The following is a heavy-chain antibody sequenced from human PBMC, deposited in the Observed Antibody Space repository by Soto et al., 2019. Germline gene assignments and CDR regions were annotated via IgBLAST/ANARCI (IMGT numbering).Heavy chain of an antibody. CDR3: SREYCGGGRCCGVDY. Sequence: QVQLVQSGAEVMEPGASVKVSCKTSGYTLSIYGITWVRQAPGQGLEWMGWISTHNGDTKYAQKFQDRLTVTTDTSTSTSYMELRSLRSDDTAVYYCSREYCGGGRCCGVDYWGQGTLVTVSS. CDR2: ISTHNGDT. CDR1: GYTLSIYG. J-gene: IGHJ4*02. V-gene: IGHV1-18*01. D-gene: IGHD2-15*01.